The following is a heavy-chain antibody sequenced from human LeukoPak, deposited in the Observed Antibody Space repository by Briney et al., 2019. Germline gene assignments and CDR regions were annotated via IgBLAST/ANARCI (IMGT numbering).Heavy chain of an antibody. V-gene: IGHV3-48*03. CDR3: ASNDDSSGYRLFDY. J-gene: IGHJ4*02. D-gene: IGHD3-22*01. Sequence: GGPLRLSCAASGFTFSSYEMNWVRQAPGKGLEWVSYISSSGSTIYYADSVKGRFTISRDNAKNSLYLQMNSLRAEDTAVYYCASNDDSSGYRLFDYWDQGTLVTVSS. CDR2: ISSSGSTI. CDR1: GFTFSSYE.